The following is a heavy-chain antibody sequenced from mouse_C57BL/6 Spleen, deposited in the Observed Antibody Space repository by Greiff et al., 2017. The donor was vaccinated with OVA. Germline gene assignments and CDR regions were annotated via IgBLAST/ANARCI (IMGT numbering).Heavy chain of an antibody. CDR3: ASPYGNYGGYYAMDY. D-gene: IGHD2-1*01. Sequence: QVHVKQSGPGLVQPSQSLSITCTVSGFSLTSYGVHWVRQSPGKGLEWLGVIWSGGSTDYNAAFISRLSISKDNSKSQVFFKMNSLQADDTAIYYCASPYGNYGGYYAMDYWGQGTSVTVSS. J-gene: IGHJ4*01. CDR1: GFSLTSYG. V-gene: IGHV2-2*01. CDR2: IWSGGST.